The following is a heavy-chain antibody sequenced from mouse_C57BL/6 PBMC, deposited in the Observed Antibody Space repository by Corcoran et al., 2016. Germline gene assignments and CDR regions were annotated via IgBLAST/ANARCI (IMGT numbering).Heavy chain of an antibody. CDR1: GYSFTSYY. J-gene: IGHJ2*01. V-gene: IGHV1-66*01. D-gene: IGHD2-10*01. Sequence: QVQLQQSGPELVKPGASGKISCKASGYSFTSYYIHWVKQRPGQGLEWIGWIYPGSGNTKYNEKFKGKATLTADTSSSTAYMQLSSLTSEDSAVYYCARPAYYRNYADYWGQGTTLTVSS. CDR3: ARPAYYRNYADY. CDR2: IYPGSGNT.